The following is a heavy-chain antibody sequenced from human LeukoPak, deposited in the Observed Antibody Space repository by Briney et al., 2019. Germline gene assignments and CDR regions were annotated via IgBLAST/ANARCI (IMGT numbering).Heavy chain of an antibody. J-gene: IGHJ4*02. CDR3: AKEVPGPLWLPYFDY. CDR2: IRSKANSYAR. V-gene: IGHV3-73*01. D-gene: IGHD5-12*01. Sequence: GGSLRLSCAVSGFTLSGSAMHCVRQASGKGLEWVGRIRSKANSYARAYAASVKGRFTISKNDSKNTAYLQMNSLKAEDTAVYYCAKEVPGPLWLPYFDYWGQGTVVTVSS. CDR1: GFTLSGSA.